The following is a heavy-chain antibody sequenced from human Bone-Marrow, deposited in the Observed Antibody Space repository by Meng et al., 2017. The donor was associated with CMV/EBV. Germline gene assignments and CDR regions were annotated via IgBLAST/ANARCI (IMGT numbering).Heavy chain of an antibody. V-gene: IGHV3-48*04. D-gene: IGHD2-2*02. CDR2: ISSSSSTI. J-gene: IGHJ4*02. CDR3: ARTLGYCSSTSCYTEYYFDY. CDR1: GFTFSSYS. Sequence: GGSLRLSCAGSGFTFSSYSMNWVRQAPGKGLEWVSYISSSSSTIYYADSVKGRFTISRDNAKNSLYLQMNSLRAEDTALYYCARTLGYCSSTSCYTEYYFDYWGQGTLVTVSS.